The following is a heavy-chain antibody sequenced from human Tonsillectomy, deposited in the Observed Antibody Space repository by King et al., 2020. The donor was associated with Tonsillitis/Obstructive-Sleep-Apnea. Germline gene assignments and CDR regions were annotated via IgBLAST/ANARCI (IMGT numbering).Heavy chain of an antibody. Sequence: VQLVESGAEVKKPGASVKVSCKASGYTFTDYYIQWVRQAPGQGLEWMGIINPSGGSTSYARKFQGRVTITRDTSTSTVYMDLSSLRAEDTAVYYCARLRCTGGACDLNVDYWGKGTLVRVSS. CDR2: INPSGGST. J-gene: IGHJ4*02. CDR3: ARLRCTGGACDLNVDY. CDR1: GYTFTDYY. D-gene: IGHD2-8*02. V-gene: IGHV1-46*01.